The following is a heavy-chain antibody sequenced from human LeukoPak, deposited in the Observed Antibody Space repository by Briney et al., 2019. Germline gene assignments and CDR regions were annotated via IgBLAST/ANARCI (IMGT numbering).Heavy chain of an antibody. Sequence: GASVKVSCTASGGTFSSYAISWVRQATGQGLEWMGWMNPNSGNTGYAQKFQGRVTMTRNTSISTAYMELSSLRSEDTAVYYCALVRFGEACLFWGQGTLVTVSS. CDR1: GGTFSSYA. D-gene: IGHD3-10*01. V-gene: IGHV1-8*02. CDR2: MNPNSGNT. CDR3: ALVRFGEACLF. J-gene: IGHJ4*02.